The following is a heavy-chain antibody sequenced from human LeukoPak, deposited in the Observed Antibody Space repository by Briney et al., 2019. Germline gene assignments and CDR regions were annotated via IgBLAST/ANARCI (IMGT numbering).Heavy chain of an antibody. CDR2: IYYSGST. Sequence: PSETLSLTCTVSGGSISSGGYYWSWIRQHPGKGLEWIGYIYYSGSTYYNPSLKSRVTISVDTSKNQFSLKLSSVTAADTAVYYCARDARLRGYFDYWGQGTLVTVSS. CDR1: GGSISSGGYY. V-gene: IGHV4-31*03. CDR3: ARDARLRGYFDY. J-gene: IGHJ4*02. D-gene: IGHD2-15*01.